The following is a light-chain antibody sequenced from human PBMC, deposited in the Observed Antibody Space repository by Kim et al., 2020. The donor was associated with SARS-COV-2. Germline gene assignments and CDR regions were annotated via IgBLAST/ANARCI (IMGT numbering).Light chain of an antibody. CDR3: HQYNDWPPLT. Sequence: EIVMTQSPATLSVSPGERATLSCRASQSVSSNLAWYQQKPGQAPRLLIYGASTRAPGIPARFSGSGSGTDFTLTIYSLQSEDFAVYYCHQYNDWPPLTFGGGTK. CDR1: QSVSSN. CDR2: GAS. V-gene: IGKV3-15*01. J-gene: IGKJ4*01.